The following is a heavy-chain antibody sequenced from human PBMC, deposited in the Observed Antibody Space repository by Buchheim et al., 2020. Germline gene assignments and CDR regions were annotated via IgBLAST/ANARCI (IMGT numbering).Heavy chain of an antibody. CDR2: IGSSGSPI. J-gene: IGHJ4*02. Sequence: QVQLVESGGGLVKPGGSLRLSCAASGFTFSDYYMSWIRQAPGKGLEWVSYIGSSGSPIYYADSVKGRFTISRDNAKTSLYLQLNSLRADDTAVYYCATVESPAVAGRSGFDYWGQGTL. CDR3: ATVESPAVAGRSGFDY. V-gene: IGHV3-11*01. CDR1: GFTFSDYY. D-gene: IGHD6-19*01.